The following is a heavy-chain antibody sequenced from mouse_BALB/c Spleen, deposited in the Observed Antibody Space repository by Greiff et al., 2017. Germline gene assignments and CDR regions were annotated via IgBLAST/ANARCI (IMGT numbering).Heavy chain of an antibody. CDR3: VYGSPFAY. D-gene: IGHD2-1*01. CDR2: INSNGGST. J-gene: IGHJ3*01. Sequence: EVKLVESGGGLVQPGGSLKLSCAASGFTFSSYGMSWVRQTPDKRLELVATINSNGGSTYYPDSVKGRFTISRDNAKNTLYLQMSSLKSEDTAMYYCVYGSPFAYWGQGTLVTVSA. CDR1: GFTFSSYG. V-gene: IGHV5-6-3*01.